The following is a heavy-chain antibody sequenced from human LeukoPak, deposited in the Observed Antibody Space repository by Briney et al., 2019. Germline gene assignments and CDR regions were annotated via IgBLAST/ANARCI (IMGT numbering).Heavy chain of an antibody. V-gene: IGHV3-66*01. J-gene: IGHJ4*02. Sequence: PGGSLRLSCAASGFTVSRNYMSWVRQAPGKGLEWVSVIYSGGSTFYADSVKGRFTISRDTSNNTLSLQMNSLRAEDTAVYYCARDKPGIAVAAAYFDYWGQGTQVTVSS. CDR1: GFTVSRNY. CDR2: IYSGGST. D-gene: IGHD6-19*01. CDR3: ARDKPGIAVAAAYFDY.